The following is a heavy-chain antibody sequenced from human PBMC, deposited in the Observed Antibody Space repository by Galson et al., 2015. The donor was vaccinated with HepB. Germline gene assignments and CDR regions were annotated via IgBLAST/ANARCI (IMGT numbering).Heavy chain of an antibody. V-gene: IGHV3-30*04. CDR3: ARGGIAAAGRFDY. J-gene: IGHJ4*02. CDR2: ISYDGSNK. D-gene: IGHD6-13*01. CDR1: GFTFSSYA. Sequence: SLRLSCAASGFTFSSYAMHWVRQAPGKGLEWVAVISYDGSNKYYADSVKGRFTISRDNSKNTLYLQMNSLRAEDTAVYYCARGGIAAAGRFDYWGQGTLVTVSS.